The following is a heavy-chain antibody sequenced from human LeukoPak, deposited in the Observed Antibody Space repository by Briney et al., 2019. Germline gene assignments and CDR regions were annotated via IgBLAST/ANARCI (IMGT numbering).Heavy chain of an antibody. CDR3: ASGDCSGGSCYGDYFDY. V-gene: IGHV3-21*01. CDR2: ISSSSSYI. Sequence: GGSLRLSCAASGFTFSSYSMNWVRQAPGKGLEWVSTISSSSSYICYAESVKSRFTISRDNAKNSLYLQMNSLRAEDTAVYYCASGDCSGGSCYGDYFDYWGLGTLVTVSS. D-gene: IGHD2-15*01. J-gene: IGHJ4*02. CDR1: GFTFSSYS.